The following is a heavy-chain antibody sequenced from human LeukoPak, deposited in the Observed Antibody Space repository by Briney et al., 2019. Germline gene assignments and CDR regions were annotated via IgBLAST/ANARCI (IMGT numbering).Heavy chain of an antibody. CDR3: ARDRYCGGDCYPGRPRGSSLFDP. D-gene: IGHD2-21*01. J-gene: IGHJ5*02. CDR1: GGSISSGSYY. V-gene: IGHV4-61*02. Sequence: SQTLSLTCTVSGGSISSGSYYWSWIRQPAGKGLEWIGRIYTSGSTNYNPSLKNRVTISVDTSKNQFSLKLSSVTAADTAVYYCARDRYCGGDCYPGRPRGSSLFDPWGQGTLVTVSS. CDR2: IYTSGST.